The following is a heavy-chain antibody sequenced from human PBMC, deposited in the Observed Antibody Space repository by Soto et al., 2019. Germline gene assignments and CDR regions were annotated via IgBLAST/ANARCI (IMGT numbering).Heavy chain of an antibody. CDR2: ISSSSSYI. CDR3: ARAPSAVTSYYYYYYMDV. J-gene: IGHJ6*03. Sequence: EVQLVESGGGLVKPGGSLRLSCAASGFTFSSYSMNWVRQAPGKGLEWVSSISSSSSYIYYADSVKGRFTIYRDNAKNSLYLQMNSLRAEDTAVYYCARAPSAVTSYYYYYYMDVWGKGTTVTVSS. V-gene: IGHV3-21*01. D-gene: IGHD4-17*01. CDR1: GFTFSSYS.